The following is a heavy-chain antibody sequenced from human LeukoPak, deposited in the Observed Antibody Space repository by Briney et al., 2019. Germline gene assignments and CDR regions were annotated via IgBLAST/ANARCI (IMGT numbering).Heavy chain of an antibody. V-gene: IGHV3-7*01. J-gene: IGHJ3*02. CDR2: IHQHGSKE. Sequence: GSLRLSCTTSGFNFRAYWMGWVRQAPGKGLEWVANIHQHGSKENYLDSVKGRFTISRDNAKNSLYLQMNSLRAEDTAVYYCAREEYSSNAFDIWGQGTMVTVSS. D-gene: IGHD2-21*01. CDR3: AREEYSSNAFDI. CDR1: GFNFRAYW.